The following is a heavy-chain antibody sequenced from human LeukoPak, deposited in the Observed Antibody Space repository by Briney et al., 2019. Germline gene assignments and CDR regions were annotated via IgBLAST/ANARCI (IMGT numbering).Heavy chain of an antibody. Sequence: SETLSLTCAVYGGSFSGYYWSWIRQPPGKGLEWIGEINHSGSTNYNPSLKSRVTISVDTSKNQFSLKLSSMTAADTAVYYCAREGGAAAGIYCFDYWGQGTLVTVSS. V-gene: IGHV4-34*01. CDR2: INHSGST. CDR3: AREGGAAAGIYCFDY. D-gene: IGHD6-13*01. J-gene: IGHJ4*02. CDR1: GGSFSGYY.